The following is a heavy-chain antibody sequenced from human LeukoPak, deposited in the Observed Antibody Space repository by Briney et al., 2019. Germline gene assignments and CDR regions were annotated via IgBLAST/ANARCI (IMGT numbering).Heavy chain of an antibody. CDR3: ARVGCSGGSCYSSLPGWFDP. CDR1: GGSISSYY. Sequence: SETLSLTCTVSGGSISSYYWSWIRQPPGKGLEWIGYIYYSGSTNYNPSLKSRVTISVDTSKDQFSLRLSSVTAADTAVYYCARVGCSGGSCYSSLPGWFDPWGQGTLVTVSS. V-gene: IGHV4-59*01. D-gene: IGHD2-15*01. CDR2: IYYSGST. J-gene: IGHJ5*02.